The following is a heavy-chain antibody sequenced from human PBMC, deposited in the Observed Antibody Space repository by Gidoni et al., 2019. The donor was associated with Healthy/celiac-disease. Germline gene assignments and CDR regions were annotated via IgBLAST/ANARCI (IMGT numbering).Heavy chain of an antibody. CDR2: TRNKANSYTT. J-gene: IGHJ4*02. CDR1: GFTFSDHY. V-gene: IGHV3-72*01. D-gene: IGHD2-8*01. CDR3: ARGWGTVYHFDY. Sequence: EVQLVESGGGLVQPGGSLRLSCAASGFTFSDHYSDWVRQAPGKGLGWIGRTRNKANSYTTEYAASVKGRFTISRDDSKNSLYLQMNSLKTEDTAVYYCARGWGTVYHFDYWGQGTLVTVSS.